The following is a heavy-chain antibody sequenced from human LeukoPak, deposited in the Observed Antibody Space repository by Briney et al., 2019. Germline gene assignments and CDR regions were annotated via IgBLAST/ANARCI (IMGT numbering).Heavy chain of an antibody. CDR1: GFTFDDYG. D-gene: IGHD2-2*01. CDR2: ITWDAAST. CDR3: AKDGWTHKVVHGILDI. V-gene: IGHV3-43D*03. Sequence: PGGSLRLSCATSGFTFDDYGMHWVRQVPGKGLEWVALITWDAASTYYSDSVKGRFTISRDNSKNSLYLQMNSLRREDTAVYYCAKDGWTHKVVHGILDIWGQGTLVTVSS. J-gene: IGHJ3*02.